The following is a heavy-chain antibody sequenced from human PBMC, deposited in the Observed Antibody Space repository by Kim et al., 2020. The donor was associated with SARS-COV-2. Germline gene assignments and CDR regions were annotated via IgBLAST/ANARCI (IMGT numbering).Heavy chain of an antibody. CDR1: GYPFDKLW. CDR2: IAPSDSYT. Sequence: GEYLKISCQGSGYPFDKLWIRWVRQTPGKGLEWLGRIAPSDSYTSSSPSFQGHVTMSVDTSVNSAYLQWGSLEASDTGIYFCARLQSLCRPRGFLIPDYW. V-gene: IGHV5-10-1*01. D-gene: IGHD3-3*01. J-gene: IGHJ4*01. CDR3: ARLQSLCRPRGFLIPDY.